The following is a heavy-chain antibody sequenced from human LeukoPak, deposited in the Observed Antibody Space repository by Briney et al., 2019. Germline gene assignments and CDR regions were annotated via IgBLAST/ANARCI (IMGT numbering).Heavy chain of an antibody. CDR2: IDPSDSYT. Sequence: PGESLKISCKGSGYTFTSYWISWVRQMPGKGLEWMGRIDPSDSYTNYSPSFQGHVTISADKSISTAYLQWSSLKASDTAIYYCGRTPVVGGFLDFWGQGTLVTVSS. V-gene: IGHV5-10-1*01. J-gene: IGHJ4*02. CDR3: GRTPVVGGFLDF. D-gene: IGHD6-19*01. CDR1: GYTFTSYW.